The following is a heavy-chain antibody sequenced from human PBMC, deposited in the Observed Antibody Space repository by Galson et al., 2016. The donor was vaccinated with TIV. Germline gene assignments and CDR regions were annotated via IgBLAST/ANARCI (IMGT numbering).Heavy chain of an antibody. CDR1: TLKSSSYA. V-gene: IGHV3-23*01. Sequence: SLRLSCAGSTLKSSSYAMSWVRQAPGKGLEWVSAISVSGGRTYYADSVKGRFTISRDNPKNTVYLQTNSLRAEDTAVYYCAKGGGYGDVYFDFWGQGTLVTVSS. D-gene: IGHD4-17*01. CDR3: AKGGGYGDVYFDF. CDR2: ISVSGGRT. J-gene: IGHJ4*02.